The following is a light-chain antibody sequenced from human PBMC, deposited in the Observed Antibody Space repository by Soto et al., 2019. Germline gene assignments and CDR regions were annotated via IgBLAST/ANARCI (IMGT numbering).Light chain of an antibody. Sequence: EIVMTQSPATLSVSPGERATLSCRASQSVSSNLAWYQQKPGQAPRLLIYGTSTRATGIPARLSGSGSGTEFTLTISSLQSADFAVYYCQQYNNWPITFGQGTRLEIK. J-gene: IGKJ5*01. CDR2: GTS. CDR3: QQYNNWPIT. CDR1: QSVSSN. V-gene: IGKV3-15*01.